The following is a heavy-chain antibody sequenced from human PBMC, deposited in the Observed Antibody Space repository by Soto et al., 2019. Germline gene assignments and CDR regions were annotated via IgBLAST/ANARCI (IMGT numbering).Heavy chain of an antibody. J-gene: IGHJ2*01. V-gene: IGHV2-5*02. CDR3: AHSDCSGIECYSRWFFGL. CDR2: IYWDDDK. D-gene: IGHD2-21*01. CDR1: GFSLTTSGVA. Sequence: QITLKESGPTLVKPTQTLTLTCTFSGFSLTTSGVAVAGIRQPPGKAAEWLALIYWDDDKRYSRSLKTRLSISKDTSKNQVVLTMANMDLEDTATYYCAHSDCSGIECYSRWFFGLWGRGTLVTVSS.